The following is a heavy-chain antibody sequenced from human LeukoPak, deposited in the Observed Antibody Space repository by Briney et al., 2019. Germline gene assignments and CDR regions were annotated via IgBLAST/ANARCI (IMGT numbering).Heavy chain of an antibody. CDR2: FDPEDGET. Sequence: ASVKVSCKVSGYTLTELSMHWVRQAPGKGLEWMGGFDPEDGETIYAQKFQGRVTTTTDTSTSTAYMELRSLRSDDTAVYYCARTGSSSWQDAFDIWGQGTMVTVSS. D-gene: IGHD6-13*01. V-gene: IGHV1-24*01. CDR3: ARTGSSSWQDAFDI. J-gene: IGHJ3*02. CDR1: GYTLTELS.